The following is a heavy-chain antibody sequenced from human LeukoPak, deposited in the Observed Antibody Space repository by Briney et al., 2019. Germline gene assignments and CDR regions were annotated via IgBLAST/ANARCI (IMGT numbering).Heavy chain of an antibody. V-gene: IGHV3-21*01. CDR3: ARVRSRRWLQLLDGESDY. CDR2: ISSSSSYI. J-gene: IGHJ4*02. Sequence: GGSLRLSCAASGFTLSSYSMNWVRPAPGQGLEWVSSISSSSSYIYYADSVKGGFTISRDNAKNSLYLQMNSLRAEDAAVYYCARVRSRRWLQLLDGESDYWGQGTLVTVSS. CDR1: GFTLSSYS. D-gene: IGHD5-24*01.